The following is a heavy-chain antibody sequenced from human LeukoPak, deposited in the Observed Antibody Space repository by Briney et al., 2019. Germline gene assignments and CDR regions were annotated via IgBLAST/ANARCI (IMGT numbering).Heavy chain of an antibody. Sequence: PGGSLRLSCAASGFTFHIYAMNWVRQAPGKGLEWVSAINGGGYGTYYADSVKGRFTISRDNSKNTLYLQMNSLRAEDTAVYYCAKGSNYYDSSGYYNNDAFDIWGQGTMVTVSS. D-gene: IGHD3-22*01. J-gene: IGHJ3*02. CDR1: GFTFHIYA. CDR2: INGGGYGT. CDR3: AKGSNYYDSSGYYNNDAFDI. V-gene: IGHV3-23*01.